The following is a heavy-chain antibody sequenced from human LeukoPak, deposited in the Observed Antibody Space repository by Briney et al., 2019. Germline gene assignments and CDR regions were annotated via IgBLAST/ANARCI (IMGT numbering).Heavy chain of an antibody. D-gene: IGHD6-25*01. J-gene: IGHJ2*01. CDR3: ARAPRTANWYFDL. CDR2: IYHSGST. V-gene: IGHV4-30-2*01. CDR1: GGSISSGGYS. Sequence: SETLSPTCAVSGGSISSGGYSWSWIRQPPGKGLEWIGYIYHSGSTYYNPSLKSRVTISVDRSKNQLSLKLSSVTAADTAVYYCARAPRTANWYFDLWGRGTLVTVSS.